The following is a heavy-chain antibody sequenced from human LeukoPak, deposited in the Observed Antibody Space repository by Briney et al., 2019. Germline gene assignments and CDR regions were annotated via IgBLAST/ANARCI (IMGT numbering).Heavy chain of an antibody. Sequence: SETLSLTCTVSGGSISGYYWSWIRQPPGKGLEWIGYIYYSGSTNYNPSLKSRVTISVDTSKNQFSLKLSSVTAADTAVYYCARGRXWEPKVFDYWGQGTLVTVSS. V-gene: IGHV4-59*01. CDR2: IYYSGST. D-gene: IGHD1-26*01. CDR1: GGSISGYY. J-gene: IGHJ4*02. CDR3: ARGRXWEPKVFDY.